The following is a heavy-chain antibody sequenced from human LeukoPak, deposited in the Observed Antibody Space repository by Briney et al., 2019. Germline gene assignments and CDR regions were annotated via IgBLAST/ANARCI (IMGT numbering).Heavy chain of an antibody. J-gene: IGHJ4*02. CDR3: AKEGERIAAAGTSYFDY. CDR1: GFTFSSYA. Sequence: PGGSLRLSCAASGFTFSSYAMSWVRQAPGKGLEWVSAISGSGGSTYYADSVKGRFTTSRDNSKNTLYLQMNSLRAEDTAVYYCAKEGERIAAAGTSYFDYWGQGTLVTVSS. CDR2: ISGSGGST. V-gene: IGHV3-23*01. D-gene: IGHD6-13*01.